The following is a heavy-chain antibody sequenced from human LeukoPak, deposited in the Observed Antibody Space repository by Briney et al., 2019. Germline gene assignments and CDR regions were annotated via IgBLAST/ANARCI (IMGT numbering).Heavy chain of an antibody. Sequence: ASVKVSCKASGYTFTGYYMHWVRQAPGQGLEWMGWINPNGGGTNYAQKFQGRVTMTRDTSISTAYMELSRLRSDDTAVYYCARDQFMYYYDSSGYSNWFDPWGQGTLVTVSS. CDR2: INPNGGGT. V-gene: IGHV1-2*02. J-gene: IGHJ5*02. D-gene: IGHD3-22*01. CDR1: GYTFTGYY. CDR3: ARDQFMYYYDSSGYSNWFDP.